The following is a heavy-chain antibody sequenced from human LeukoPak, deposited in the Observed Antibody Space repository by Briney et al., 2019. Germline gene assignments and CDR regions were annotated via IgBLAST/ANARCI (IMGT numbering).Heavy chain of an antibody. CDR2: IIPIFGTA. J-gene: IGHJ5*02. CDR1: GGTFSSYA. V-gene: IGHV1-69*05. D-gene: IGHD1-1*01. Sequence: ASVKVSCKASGGTFSSYAISWVRQAPGQGLEWMGGIIPIFGTANYAQKFQGRVTITTDESTSTAYMELSSLRSEDTAVYYCARAGVLSWNDGFGNWFDPWGQGTLVIVSS. CDR3: ARAGVLSWNDGFGNWFDP.